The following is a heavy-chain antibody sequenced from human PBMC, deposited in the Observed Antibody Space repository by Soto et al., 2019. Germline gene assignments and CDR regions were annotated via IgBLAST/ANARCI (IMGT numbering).Heavy chain of an antibody. D-gene: IGHD5-18*01. Sequence: ASVKVSCKASGYTFTSCGISWVRQAPGQGLEWMGWISAYNGNTNYAQKLQGRVTMTTDTSTSTAYMELRSLRSDDTAVYYCARVRIQLWLNGMDVWGQGTTVTVSS. J-gene: IGHJ6*02. CDR1: GYTFTSCG. V-gene: IGHV1-18*01. CDR2: ISAYNGNT. CDR3: ARVRIQLWLNGMDV.